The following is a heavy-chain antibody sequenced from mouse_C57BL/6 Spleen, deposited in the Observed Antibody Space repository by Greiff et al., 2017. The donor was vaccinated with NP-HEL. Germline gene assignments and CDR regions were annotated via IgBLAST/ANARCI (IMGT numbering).Heavy chain of an antibody. Sequence: VQLQQSGPELVKPGASVKLSCKASGYTFTSYDINWVKQRPGQGLEWIGWIYPRDGSTKYNEKFKGKATLPVDTSSSTSYMELHSLTSEDSAVYFCARKDGYYLFDYWGQGTTLTVSS. CDR2: IYPRDGST. J-gene: IGHJ2*01. CDR1: GYTFTSYD. D-gene: IGHD2-3*01. CDR3: ARKDGYYLFDY. V-gene: IGHV1-85*01.